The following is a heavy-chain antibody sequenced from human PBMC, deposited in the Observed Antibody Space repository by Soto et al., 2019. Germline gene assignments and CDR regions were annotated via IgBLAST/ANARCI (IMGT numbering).Heavy chain of an antibody. D-gene: IGHD3-16*01. CDR1: GFAFKYAR. J-gene: IGHJ3*01. CDR2: IRSNIDGATT. V-gene: IGHV3-15*01. Sequence: EVLLVESGGGLVKPGGSLRLSCAASGFAFKYARMTWVLQAPGKGLEWVGHIRSNIDGATTAYAAPVKGRFTISRDESKNTVDLQMNSLITDDTAVYYCTTDWGSGTHYARAFDVWGQGTMVTVSS. CDR3: TTDWGSGTHYARAFDV.